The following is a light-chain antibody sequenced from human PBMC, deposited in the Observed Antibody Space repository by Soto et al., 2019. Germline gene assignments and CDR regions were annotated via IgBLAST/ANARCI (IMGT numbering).Light chain of an antibody. CDR2: GAS. Sequence: ILLTQSPATLSVSPGERATLSCRASQSVSSKLAWYQQKPGQSARILIYGASTRATGIPDRFSGTGSGTDFTLTIISLQPEDFAVYYCQQYNNWYSTFGQGTNVDIK. V-gene: IGKV3D-15*01. CDR3: QQYNNWYST. CDR1: QSVSSK. J-gene: IGKJ1*01.